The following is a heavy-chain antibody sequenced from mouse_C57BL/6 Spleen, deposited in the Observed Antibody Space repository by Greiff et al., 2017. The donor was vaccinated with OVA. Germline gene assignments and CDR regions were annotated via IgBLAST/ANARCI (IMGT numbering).Heavy chain of an antibody. CDR1: GYTFTDYN. CDR3: AREDDYDDGAWFAY. D-gene: IGHD2-4*01. CDR2: INPNNGGT. Sequence: VQLKQSGPELVKPGASVKIPCKASGYTFTDYNMDWVKQSHGKSLEWIGDINPNNGGTIYNQKFKGKATLTVDKSSSTAYMELRSLTSEDTAVYYCAREDDYDDGAWFAYWGQGTLVTVSA. J-gene: IGHJ3*01. V-gene: IGHV1-18*01.